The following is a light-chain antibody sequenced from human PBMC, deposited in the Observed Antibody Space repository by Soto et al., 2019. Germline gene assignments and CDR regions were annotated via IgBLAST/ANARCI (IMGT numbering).Light chain of an antibody. CDR1: QSVSSSY. Sequence: EVVLTQSPGTLSLSPGEGATLYCRASQSVSSSYLAWYQQKPGQAPRLLIYGASSRATGIPDRFSGSGSATDFTLTISRLEPEDCAIYYCQQYHTWPITFGGGTKVDIK. CDR2: GAS. CDR3: QQYHTWPIT. J-gene: IGKJ4*01. V-gene: IGKV3-20*01.